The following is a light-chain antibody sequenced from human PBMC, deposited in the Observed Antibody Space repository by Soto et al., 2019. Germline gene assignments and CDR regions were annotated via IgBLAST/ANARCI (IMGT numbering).Light chain of an antibody. CDR2: DAS. CDR1: QRFSSSQ. CDR3: QVYGNLPPWT. V-gene: IGKV3-20*01. J-gene: IGKJ1*01. Sequence: EIVLTQSPGTLSLSPGERATLSCRASQRFSSSQLAWYQQKPGQAPRLVVYDASTRATGIPDRFSGSGSGTDFTLTISRLEPEDFAVYHCQVYGNLPPWTFGQGTRVEIK.